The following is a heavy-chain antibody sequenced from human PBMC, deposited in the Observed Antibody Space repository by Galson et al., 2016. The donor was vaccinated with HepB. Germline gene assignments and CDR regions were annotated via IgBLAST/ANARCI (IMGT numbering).Heavy chain of an antibody. V-gene: IGHV3-23*01. CDR1: GFTFSSYA. CDR2: ISGSGGST. D-gene: IGHD3-3*01. CDR3: AKDLGFLEWLFFDSYYYYGIDV. J-gene: IGHJ6*02. Sequence: SLRLSCAASGFTFSSYAMSWVRQAPGKGLEWVSAISGSGGSTYYADSVKGRFTISRDNSKNTLYLQMNSLRDEDTAVYYCAKDLGFLEWLFFDSYYYYGIDVWGQGTTVTVSS.